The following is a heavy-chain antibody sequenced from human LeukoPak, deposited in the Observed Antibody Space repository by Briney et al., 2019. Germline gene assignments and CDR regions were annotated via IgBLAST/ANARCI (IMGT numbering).Heavy chain of an antibody. V-gene: IGHV4-39*01. D-gene: IGHD6-13*01. CDR3: ARIGRIAAVTTGSDY. CDR2: IYYSGST. J-gene: IGHJ4*02. Sequence: SETLSLTCTVSGGSISSSSYYWGWIRQPPGKGLEWIGNIYYSGSTYYNPSLKSRVAISEETSKNQFSLKLISVTAADTAVYYCARIGRIAAVTTGSDYWGQGTLVTVSS. CDR1: GGSISSSSYY.